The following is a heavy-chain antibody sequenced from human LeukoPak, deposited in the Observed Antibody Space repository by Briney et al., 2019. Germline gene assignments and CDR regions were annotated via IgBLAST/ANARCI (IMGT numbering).Heavy chain of an antibody. D-gene: IGHD3-3*01. J-gene: IGHJ5*02. V-gene: IGHV1-18*01. CDR1: GYTFTSYG. CDR2: ISAYNGNT. CDR3: ARAGGYYGYNWFDP. Sequence: GASMKVSCKASGYTFTSYGISWVRQAPGQGLEWMGWISAYNGNTNYAQKLQGRVTMTTDTSTSTAYMELRSLRSDDTAVYYCARAGGYYGYNWFDPWGQGTLVTVSS.